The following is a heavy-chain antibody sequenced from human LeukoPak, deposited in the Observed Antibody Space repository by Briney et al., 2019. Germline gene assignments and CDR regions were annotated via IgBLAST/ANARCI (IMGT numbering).Heavy chain of an antibody. J-gene: IGHJ4*02. CDR2: IYPRDGST. Sequence: ASVKVSCKASGGTFSSYAISWVRQAPGQGLEWMGMIYPRDGSTSYAQNFQGRVTVTRDTSTTTVHMELRGLRSEDTAVYYCARDQEGFNYWGQGTVVTVSS. V-gene: IGHV1-46*01. CDR1: GGTFSSYA. CDR3: ARDQEGFNY.